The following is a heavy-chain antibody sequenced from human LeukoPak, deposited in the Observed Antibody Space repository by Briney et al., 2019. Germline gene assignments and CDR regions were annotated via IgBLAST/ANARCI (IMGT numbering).Heavy chain of an antibody. J-gene: IGHJ5*02. V-gene: IGHV3-23*01. Sequence: PGGSLRLSCAASGFTFSSYAMSWVRQAPGKGLEWVPTISGSGGSTYYADSVKGRFTISRDNSKNTLRLQMNSLRAEDTAVYYCAKDRGDSSGFYSIWFDPWGQGTLVTVSS. CDR3: AKDRGDSSGFYSIWFDP. CDR1: GFTFSSYA. D-gene: IGHD3-22*01. CDR2: ISGSGGST.